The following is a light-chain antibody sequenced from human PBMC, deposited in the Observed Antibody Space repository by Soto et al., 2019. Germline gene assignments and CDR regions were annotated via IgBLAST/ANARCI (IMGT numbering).Light chain of an antibody. CDR3: QQTYSAPLT. V-gene: IGKV1-39*01. Sequence: DIQMTQSPSSFSASVGDRVTISCRASQNISSYLNSYQQKPGKAPHLLIYAASTWQSGVSSRFTGSGSGTDFTLTISSLNPEDFATYHCQQTYSAPLTFGGGTRVEL. CDR1: QNISSY. CDR2: AAS. J-gene: IGKJ4*01.